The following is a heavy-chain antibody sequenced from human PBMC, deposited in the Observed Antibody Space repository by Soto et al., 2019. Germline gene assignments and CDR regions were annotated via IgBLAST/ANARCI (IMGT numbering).Heavy chain of an antibody. CDR1: GYTFTGYY. D-gene: IGHD2-2*01. CDR2: INPNSGGT. Sequence: GASVKVSCKASGYTFTGYYMHWVRQAPGQGLEWMGWINPNSGGTNYAQKFQGRVTMTRDTSISTAYMELSRLRSDDTAVYYCARDVGYCSSSTCLIDHWGQGTLVTVSS. V-gene: IGHV1-2*02. CDR3: ARDVGYCSSSTCLIDH. J-gene: IGHJ4*02.